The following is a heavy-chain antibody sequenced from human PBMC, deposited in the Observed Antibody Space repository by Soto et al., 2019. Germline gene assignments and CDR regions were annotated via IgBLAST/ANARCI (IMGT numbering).Heavy chain of an antibody. J-gene: IGHJ1*01. Sequence: GGSLRLSCAASGFTFSSYAMSWVHQAPGKGLEWVSAISGSGGSTYYADSVKGRFTISRDNSKNTLYLQMNSLRAEDTAVYYCAKDPLPLTSSQYFQHWGQGTLVTVSS. CDR3: AKDPLPLTSSQYFQH. CDR1: GFTFSSYA. V-gene: IGHV3-23*01. CDR2: ISGSGGST.